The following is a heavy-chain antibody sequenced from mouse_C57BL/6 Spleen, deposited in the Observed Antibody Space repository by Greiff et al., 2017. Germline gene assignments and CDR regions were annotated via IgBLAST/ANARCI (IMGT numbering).Heavy chain of an antibody. D-gene: IGHD1-3*01. CDR1: GYTFTSYW. J-gene: IGHJ4*01. V-gene: IGHV1-72*01. CDR2: IDPNSGGT. CDR3: ARDNSPYYYAMDY. Sequence: QVQLQQPGAELVKPGASVKLSCKASGYTFTSYWMHWVKQRPGRGFEWIGRIDPNSGGTKYNEKFKSKATLTVDKPSSTAYMQLSSLTSEDSAVYYCARDNSPYYYAMDYWGQGTSVTVSS.